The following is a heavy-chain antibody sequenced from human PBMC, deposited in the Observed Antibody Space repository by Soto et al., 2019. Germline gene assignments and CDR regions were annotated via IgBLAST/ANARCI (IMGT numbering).Heavy chain of an antibody. D-gene: IGHD5-18*01. CDR2: IIPIFGTA. J-gene: IGHJ4*02. CDR3: GRIPRYSFPTSDPLDN. Sequence: SVKVSCKASGGTFNTYTFSWVRRAPGQGLEWMGSIIPIFGTANYAPRFQGRLSITADQSATTTYMELTSLTSEDTAFYYCGRIPRYSFPTSDPLDNWGQGTLVTVSS. CDR1: GGTFNTYT. V-gene: IGHV1-69*13.